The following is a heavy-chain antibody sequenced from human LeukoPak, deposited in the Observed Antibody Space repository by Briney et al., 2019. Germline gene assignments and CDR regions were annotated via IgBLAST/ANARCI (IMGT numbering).Heavy chain of an antibody. D-gene: IGHD2-8*01. V-gene: IGHV4-39*02. Sequence: SETLSLTCTVSGGTISGSSYYWGWIRQPPGEGLEWIRSIYYSGSTSYNPSLKSRVTISVDTSKNHFSLKLSSVTAADTAVYYCTRREGYCSNGICYIFYDYWGQGTLVTVSS. J-gene: IGHJ4*02. CDR3: TRREGYCSNGICYIFYDY. CDR2: IYYSGST. CDR1: GGTISGSSYY.